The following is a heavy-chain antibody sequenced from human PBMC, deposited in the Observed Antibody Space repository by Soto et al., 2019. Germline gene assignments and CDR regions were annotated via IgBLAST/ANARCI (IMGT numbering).Heavy chain of an antibody. CDR2: IIPIFGTA. D-gene: IGHD1-1*01. Sequence: QVQLVQSGAEVKKPGSSVKVSCKASGGTFSSYAISWVRQATGQGLEWMGGIIPIFGTANYAQKFQGRVTITADESTSTAYMELSSLRSEDTAVDYCASGDSTTGTTPYYFDYWGQGTLVTVSS. CDR3: ASGDSTTGTTPYYFDY. V-gene: IGHV1-69*01. J-gene: IGHJ4*02. CDR1: GGTFSSYA.